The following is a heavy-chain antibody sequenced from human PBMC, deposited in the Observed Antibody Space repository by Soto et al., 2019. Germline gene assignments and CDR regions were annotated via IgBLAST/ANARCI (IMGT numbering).Heavy chain of an antibody. D-gene: IGHD2-2*01. CDR3: ARDSCSSTSCYLRPNDYGDYVFDY. Sequence: QVQLVQSGAEVKKPGSSVKVSRKASGGTFSSYAISWVRQAPGQGLEWMGGIIPIFGTANYAQKFQGRVTITTDKSTSTAYMELRSLRSEDTAVYYCARDSCSSTSCYLRPNDYGDYVFDYWGQGTLVTVSS. CDR2: IIPIFGTA. CDR1: GGTFSSYA. V-gene: IGHV1-69*06. J-gene: IGHJ4*02.